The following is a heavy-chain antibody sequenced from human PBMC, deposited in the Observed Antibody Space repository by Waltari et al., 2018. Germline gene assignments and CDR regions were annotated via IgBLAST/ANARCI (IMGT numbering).Heavy chain of an antibody. J-gene: IGHJ4*02. Sequence: QVQLQESGPGLVRPSDTLSLTCTVHGGSVSSLHCGWFRQPPGRGREWIGHIYDSGTTNLNPSLKNRVSISADTLKNQFSLTLYSVTAADTAVYYCAREGGNSVYADFRYFDYWGQGILVTASS. CDR1: GGSVSSLH. CDR3: AREGGNSVYADFRYFDY. CDR2: IYDSGTT. D-gene: IGHD5-12*01. V-gene: IGHV4-59*02.